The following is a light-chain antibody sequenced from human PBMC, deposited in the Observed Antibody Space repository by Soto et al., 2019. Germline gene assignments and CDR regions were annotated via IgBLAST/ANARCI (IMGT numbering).Light chain of an antibody. CDR1: QGISSY. J-gene: IGKJ1*01. CDR3: QQYNNWWT. V-gene: IGKV1-8*01. CDR2: AAS. Sequence: TQSPSSFSASTGDRVTITCRASQGISSYLAWYQQKPGKAPKLLIYAASTLQSGVPSRFSGSGSGTDFTLTISCLQSEDFAVYYCQQYNNWWTCGQGTKVDIK.